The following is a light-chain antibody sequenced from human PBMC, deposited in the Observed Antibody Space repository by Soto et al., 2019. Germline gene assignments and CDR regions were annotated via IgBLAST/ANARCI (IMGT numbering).Light chain of an antibody. CDR3: QQYGSSRT. Sequence: EIVLTQSPGTLSLSPGEIATLSCRASQSVISSYLAWYQQKPGQAPRLLIYGASSRATGIPDMFSVSGSGTDFTLTISRLEPEDVAVYYCQQYGSSRTFGQGTKVEIK. CDR2: GAS. V-gene: IGKV3-20*01. J-gene: IGKJ1*01. CDR1: QSVISSY.